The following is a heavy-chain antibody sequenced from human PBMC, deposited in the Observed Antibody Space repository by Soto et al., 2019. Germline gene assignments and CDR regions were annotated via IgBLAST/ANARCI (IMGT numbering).Heavy chain of an antibody. J-gene: IGHJ5*01. V-gene: IGHV3-72*01. CDR3: ARLWDTWFDS. CDR2: IRHKADSYTT. CDR1: GFTFSDHY. Sequence: EVQLVESGGGLVQPGGSLRLSCAASGFTFSDHYMEWVRQAPGKGLEWVGRIRHKADSYTTEYAASVKGRFTISRDDSKNSLYRQMDNLKTDDTAVYYCARLWDTWFDSWGQGTLVTVSS. D-gene: IGHD1-26*01.